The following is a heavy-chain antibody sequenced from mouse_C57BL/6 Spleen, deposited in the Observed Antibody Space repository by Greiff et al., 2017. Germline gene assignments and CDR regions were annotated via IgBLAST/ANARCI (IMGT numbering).Heavy chain of an antibody. CDR1: GYTFTDYE. Sequence: VQRVESGAELVRPGASVTLSCKASGYTFTDYEMPWVKQTPVHGLEWIGAIAPETGGTAYNQKFKGKAILTADKSSSTSYMELRSLTSEDSAVYYCTRGGYYGSWFAYWGQGTMVTVSA. J-gene: IGHJ3*01. CDR2: IAPETGGT. V-gene: IGHV1-15*01. D-gene: IGHD1-1*01. CDR3: TRGGYYGSWFAY.